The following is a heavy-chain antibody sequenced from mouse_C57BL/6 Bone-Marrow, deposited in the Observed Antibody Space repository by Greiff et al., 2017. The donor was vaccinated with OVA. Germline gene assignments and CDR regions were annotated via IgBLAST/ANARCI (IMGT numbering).Heavy chain of an antibody. D-gene: IGHD1-1*01. CDR2: IYPGSGST. CDR1: GYTFTSYW. CDR3: ARGGSGYGRYAMDY. J-gene: IGHJ4*01. Sequence: VQLQQSGAELVKPGASVKMSCKASGYTFTSYWITWVKQRPGQGLEWIGDIYPGSGSTYYTEKFKSKATLTADTSSSTAYMQLSSLTSEDSEVYYGARGGSGYGRYAMDYWGQGTSVTVSS. V-gene: IGHV1-55*01.